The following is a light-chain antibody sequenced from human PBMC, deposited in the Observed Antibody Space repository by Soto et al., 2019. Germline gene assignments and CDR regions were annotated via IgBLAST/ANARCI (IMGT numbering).Light chain of an antibody. CDR3: VLYMGSGLLV. V-gene: IGLV8-61*01. CDR1: SGSVSTSYY. CDR2: STN. Sequence: QAVVTQEPSFSVSPGWTVTLTCGLSSGSVSTSYYPSWYQQTPGQAPRTLIYSTNTRSSGVPDRFSGSILGNKAALTITGAQADDESDYYCVLYMGSGLLVFGGGTKLTVL. J-gene: IGLJ2*01.